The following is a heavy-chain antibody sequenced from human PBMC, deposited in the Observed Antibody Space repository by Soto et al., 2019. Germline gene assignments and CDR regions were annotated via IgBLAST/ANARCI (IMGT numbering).Heavy chain of an antibody. CDR2: IYPGDSDT. CDR1: GYSFTSYW. J-gene: IGHJ3*02. Sequence: GESLKISCKGSGYSFTSYWIGWVRQMPGKGLEWMGIIYPGDSDTRYSPSFQGQVTISADKSISTAYLQWSSLKASDTAMYYCARPKGYCSGGSCPRYDAFDIWGQGTMVTVSS. CDR3: ARPKGYCSGGSCPRYDAFDI. V-gene: IGHV5-51*01. D-gene: IGHD2-15*01.